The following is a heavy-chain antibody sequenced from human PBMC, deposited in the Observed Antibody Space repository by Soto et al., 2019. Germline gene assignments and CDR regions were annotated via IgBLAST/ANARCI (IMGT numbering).Heavy chain of an antibody. Sequence: QVQLVESGGGVVQPGRSLRLSCAASGFTFSSYGMLWVRQAPGKGLEWVAVISYDGSNKYYADSVKGRFTISRDNSKNTLYLQMNSLRAEDTAVYYCAKETYSGPLDYWGQGTLVTVSS. CDR1: GFTFSSYG. D-gene: IGHD2-15*01. CDR2: ISYDGSNK. J-gene: IGHJ4*02. CDR3: AKETYSGPLDY. V-gene: IGHV3-30*18.